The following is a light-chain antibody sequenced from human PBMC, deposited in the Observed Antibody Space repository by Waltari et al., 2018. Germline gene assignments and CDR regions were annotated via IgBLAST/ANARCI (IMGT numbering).Light chain of an antibody. Sequence: QSVLTQPPSVSAAPGQKVSISCSGSSSNIGKNYVSWYQQLPGTAPKLIIYDKNKRPSGIPDRFSGSKSGTSATLGITGRQTGDESDYYCATWDSSLSVGHVVFGGGTKLTVL. J-gene: IGLJ2*01. CDR1: SSNIGKNY. CDR3: ATWDSSLSVGHVV. V-gene: IGLV1-51*01. CDR2: DKN.